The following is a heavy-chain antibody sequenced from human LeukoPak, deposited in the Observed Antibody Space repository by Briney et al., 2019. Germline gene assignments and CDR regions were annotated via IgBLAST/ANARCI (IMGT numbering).Heavy chain of an antibody. CDR2: ISGSGGST. Sequence: GGSLRLSCAASGFTFSSYAMSWVRQAPGKGLEWVSAISGSGGSTYYADSVRGRFTISRDNAKNSLYLQMNSLRAEDTAVYYCARAAVAGTKKYYFDYWGQGTLVTVSS. J-gene: IGHJ4*02. CDR3: ARAAVAGTKKYYFDY. CDR1: GFTFSSYA. D-gene: IGHD6-19*01. V-gene: IGHV3-23*01.